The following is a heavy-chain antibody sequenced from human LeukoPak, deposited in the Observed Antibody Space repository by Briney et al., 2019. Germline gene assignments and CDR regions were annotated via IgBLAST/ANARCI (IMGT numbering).Heavy chain of an antibody. CDR2: IKPDGSEK. J-gene: IGHJ5*02. Sequence: GGSLRLSCAASGFTFSSYAMSWVRQAPGKGLEWVAHIKPDGSEKNYVDSVKGRFTLFRDDAKNSVYPQMNSLRVEDTAVYYCARDSGSGGPWGQGTPVTVSS. D-gene: IGHD6-19*01. CDR1: GFTFSSYA. V-gene: IGHV3-7*01. CDR3: ARDSGSGGP.